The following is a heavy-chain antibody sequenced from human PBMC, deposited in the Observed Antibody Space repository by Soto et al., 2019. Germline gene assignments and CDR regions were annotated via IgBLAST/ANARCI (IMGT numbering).Heavy chain of an antibody. Sequence: EVRLVESGGGVVQPGGSLRLSCAASGFIVSSTYINWVRQAPGKGLEWVSVISSGGDTHYADSVNGRFSLSRDSSNNILNLQMTSLSAEDTAVYYCAREPRYCRGGSCSITGDAYDIGGQGTMVTVSS. CDR1: GFIVSSTY. D-gene: IGHD2-15*01. CDR2: ISSGGDT. V-gene: IGHV3-66*01. J-gene: IGHJ3*02. CDR3: AREPRYCRGGSCSITGDAYDI.